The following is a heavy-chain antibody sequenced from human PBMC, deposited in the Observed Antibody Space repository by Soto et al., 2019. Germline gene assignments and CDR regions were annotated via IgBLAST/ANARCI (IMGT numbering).Heavy chain of an antibody. J-gene: IGHJ3*02. D-gene: IGHD3-10*01. CDR2: TIPVFNTA. CDR3: ARGVYGSGNYYPVPSAFDI. Sequence: QVQLEQSGAEVKKPGSSVKISCKASGGTLSDHGVSWLRQAPGQGLEWVGGTIPVFNTAKYAPKFQGRVTIAADKSTNIAYMELGSLRSDDTAFYYCARGVYGSGNYYPVPSAFDIWGQGTLVIVSS. V-gene: IGHV1-69*06. CDR1: GGTLSDHG.